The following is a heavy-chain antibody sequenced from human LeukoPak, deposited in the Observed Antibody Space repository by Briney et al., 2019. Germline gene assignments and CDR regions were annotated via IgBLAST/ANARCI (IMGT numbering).Heavy chain of an antibody. D-gene: IGHD6-13*01. CDR1: GYTLTELS. CDR2: FDPEDGET. CDR3: ATHRPAGYSSSWYYYGMDV. J-gene: IGHJ6*02. Sequence: ASVKVSCKVSGYTLTELSMHWVRQAPGKGLEWMGGFDPEDGETIYAQKFQGRVTMTRDTSTSTVYMELSSLRSEDTAVYYCATHRPAGYSSSWYYYGMDVWGQGTTVTVSS. V-gene: IGHV1-24*01.